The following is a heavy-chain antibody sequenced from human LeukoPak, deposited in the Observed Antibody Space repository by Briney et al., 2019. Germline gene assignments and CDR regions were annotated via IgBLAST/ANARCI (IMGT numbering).Heavy chain of an antibody. CDR3: ARARYGGNSFGGMDV. J-gene: IGHJ6*02. Sequence: PSETLSLTCTVSGGSISSSYYYWGWIRQPPGKGLEWIGSIYYSGSTYYNPSLKSRVTISVDRSKNQFSLKLSSVTAADTAVYYCARARYGGNSFGGMDVWGQGTTVTVSS. V-gene: IGHV4-39*07. D-gene: IGHD4-23*01. CDR1: GGSISSSYYY. CDR2: IYYSGST.